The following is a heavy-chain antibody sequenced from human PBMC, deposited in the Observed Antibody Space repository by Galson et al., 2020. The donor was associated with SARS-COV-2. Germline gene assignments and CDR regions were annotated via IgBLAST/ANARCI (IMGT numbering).Heavy chain of an antibody. D-gene: IGHD2-15*01. CDR2: IGSSRRGNII. CDR1: GFSVSDYY. Sequence: GESLKISCAASGFSVSDYYMSWIRHVPGKGLEWISYIGSSRRGNIIYYADSVKGRFTISRDNTQKSLYLQMNSLRDEDTAMYYCATFYGSGLGICSWGQGAQVTVSS. J-gene: IGHJ5*02. V-gene: IGHV3-11*01. CDR3: ATFYGSGLGICS.